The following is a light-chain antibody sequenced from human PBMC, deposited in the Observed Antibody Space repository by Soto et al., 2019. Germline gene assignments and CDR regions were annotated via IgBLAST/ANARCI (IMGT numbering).Light chain of an antibody. CDR3: MQALQTPLT. J-gene: IGKJ1*01. CDR2: LGS. CDR1: QSLLYSNGYNY. V-gene: IGKV2-28*01. Sequence: VMTQKKNSLPVPPAEPASISGRSSQSLLYSNGYNYLDWYLQKPGQSPRLLIYLGSNRASGVPDRFSGSGSGTDFTLKISRVEAEDVGVYYCMQALQTPLTFGQGTKVDTK.